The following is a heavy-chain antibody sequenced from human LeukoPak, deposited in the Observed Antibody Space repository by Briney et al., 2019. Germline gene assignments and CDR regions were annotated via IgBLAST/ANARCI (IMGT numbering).Heavy chain of an antibody. CDR2: ISGSGGST. CDR3: AKTTAGYSSGRYPGWPVDY. D-gene: IGHD6-19*01. J-gene: IGHJ4*02. CDR1: GFTFSSYD. V-gene: IGHV3-23*01. Sequence: PGGSLRLSCAASGFTFSSYDMHWVRQAPGKGLEWVSGISGSGGSTFYADSVKGRFTISRDNSENTVYLQMNSLRADDTAVYYCAKTTAGYSSGRYPGWPVDYWGQGTLVTVSS.